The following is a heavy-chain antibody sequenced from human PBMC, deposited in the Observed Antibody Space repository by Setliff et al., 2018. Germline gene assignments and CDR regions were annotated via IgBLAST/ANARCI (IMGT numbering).Heavy chain of an antibody. V-gene: IGHV1-2*02. CDR2: INAKTGDT. D-gene: IGHD3-22*01. CDR1: GFTFSDYH. CDR3: ARGNYYDSSGYSVDY. J-gene: IGHJ4*02. Sequence: ASVKVSCKASGFTFSDYHLHWVRQAPGQGLEWMGWINAKTGDTNYAQKFQGRITLTRDTSITTGYMELGSLRSEDTAVYYCARGNYYDSSGYSVDYWGQGTLVTVSS.